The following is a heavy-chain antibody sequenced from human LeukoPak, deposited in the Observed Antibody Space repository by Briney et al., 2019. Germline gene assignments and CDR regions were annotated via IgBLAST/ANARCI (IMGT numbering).Heavy chain of an antibody. CDR3: AREGRLGIRFFDY. V-gene: IGHV4-59*01. CDR1: GGSISSYY. D-gene: IGHD7-27*01. CDR2: IYYSGST. J-gene: IGHJ4*02. Sequence: SETLSLTCTVSGGSISSYYWSWVRQPPGKGLEWIGYIYYSGSTNYNPSLKSRVTISVDTSKNQFSLKLSSVTAADTAVYYCAREGRLGIRFFDYWGQGTLVTVSS.